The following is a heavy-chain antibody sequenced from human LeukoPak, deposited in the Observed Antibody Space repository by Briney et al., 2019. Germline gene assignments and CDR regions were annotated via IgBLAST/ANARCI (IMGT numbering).Heavy chain of an antibody. J-gene: IGHJ4*02. D-gene: IGHD4-23*01. V-gene: IGHV4-59*01. CDR1: GGSISSYY. CDR2: IYYSGNT. CDR3: ARVGSPMTTVGPEDY. Sequence: SETLSLTCTVSGGSISSYYWSWIRQPPGKGLEWIGYIYYSGNTNYSPSLKSRVTISVETSKNQFSLKLSSVTAADTAVYYCARVGSPMTTVGPEDYWGQGTLVTVSS.